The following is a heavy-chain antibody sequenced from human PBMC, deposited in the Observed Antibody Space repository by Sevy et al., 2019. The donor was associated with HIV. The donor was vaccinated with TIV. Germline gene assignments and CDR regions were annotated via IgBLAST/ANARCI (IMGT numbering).Heavy chain of an antibody. Sequence: APVKVSCKASGYTFSSYGISWVRQAPGQGLEWMGWISDYNGYTNYTHKFQGRVTMSTETSTRTAYIELMSLRSDDTAVYCCAGEGYYYRSGTCGPPNHYGIDVWGQGTAVTVSS. J-gene: IGHJ6*02. CDR2: ISDYNGYT. V-gene: IGHV1-18*01. D-gene: IGHD3-10*01. CDR3: AGEGYYYRSGTCGPPNHYGIDV. CDR1: GYTFSSYG.